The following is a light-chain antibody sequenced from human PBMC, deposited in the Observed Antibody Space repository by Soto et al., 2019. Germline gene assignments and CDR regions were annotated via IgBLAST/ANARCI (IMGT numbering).Light chain of an antibody. CDR1: QTVNNRY. Sequence: EIVLTQSPGTLSLSPGERATLSCRASQTVNNRYLAWYQQKPGQAPRLLIYDASSRAAGVPDRFGGSGSGTDFTLTISRLEPEDFAVYYCQQYGSPSRTFGQGTKVDIK. CDR3: QQYGSPSRT. V-gene: IGKV3-20*01. CDR2: DAS. J-gene: IGKJ1*01.